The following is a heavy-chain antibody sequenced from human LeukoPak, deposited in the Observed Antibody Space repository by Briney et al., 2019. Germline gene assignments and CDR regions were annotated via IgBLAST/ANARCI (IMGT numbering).Heavy chain of an antibody. V-gene: IGHV1-8*01. D-gene: IGHD2-15*01. J-gene: IGHJ4*02. Sequence: ASVKVSCKASGYTFTSYDINWVRQATGQGLEWMGWMNPNSGNTGYAQKFQGRATMTRNTSISTAYMEVSSLRSEDTAVYYCARGPYREYCSGGSCYFYYFDYWGQGTLVTVSS. CDR2: MNPNSGNT. CDR1: GYTFTSYD. CDR3: ARGPYREYCSGGSCYFYYFDY.